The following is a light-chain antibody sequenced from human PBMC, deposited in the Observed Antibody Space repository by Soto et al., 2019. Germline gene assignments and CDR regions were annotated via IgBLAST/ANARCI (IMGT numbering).Light chain of an antibody. V-gene: IGKV1-5*01. CDR1: QSISSW. CDR3: QQYNSYPWT. CDR2: DAS. Sequence: DIQMTQSPSTLSASVGDRVTITCRASQSISSWLAWYQQKPGKAPKLLIYDASSLESGVPSRFSGSGSGTDFTLTISSLQPDDFAASYCQQYNSYPWTFGQGTKVDIK. J-gene: IGKJ1*01.